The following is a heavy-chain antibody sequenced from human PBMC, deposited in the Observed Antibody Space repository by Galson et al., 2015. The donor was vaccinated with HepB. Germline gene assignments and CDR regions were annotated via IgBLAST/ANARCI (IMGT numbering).Heavy chain of an antibody. Sequence: SLRLSCAASGFTFSSYSMNWVRLPPGKGLEWVSYFHSATNTIYYADSVKGRFTISRDNARNSLYLQMNSLRAEDTAVYYCASRYCSSTSCLSGGGYWGQGTLVTVSS. V-gene: IGHV3-48*01. CDR3: ASRYCSSTSCLSGGGY. CDR1: GFTFSSYS. J-gene: IGHJ4*02. CDR2: FHSATNTI. D-gene: IGHD2-2*01.